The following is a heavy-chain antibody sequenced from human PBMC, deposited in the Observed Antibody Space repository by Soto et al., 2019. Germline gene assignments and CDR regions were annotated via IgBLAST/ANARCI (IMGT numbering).Heavy chain of an antibody. CDR1: GFTFSSYA. CDR2: ISGSGGST. CDR3: AKAYYYGSGSQNWFDL. D-gene: IGHD3-10*01. V-gene: IGHV3-23*01. Sequence: PGGSLRLSCAASGFTFSSYAMSWVRQAPGKGLEWVSAISGSGGSTYYADSVKGRFTISRDNSKNTLYLQMNSLRAEDTAVYYCAKAYYYGSGSQNWFDLWGQGTLVTVS. J-gene: IGHJ5*02.